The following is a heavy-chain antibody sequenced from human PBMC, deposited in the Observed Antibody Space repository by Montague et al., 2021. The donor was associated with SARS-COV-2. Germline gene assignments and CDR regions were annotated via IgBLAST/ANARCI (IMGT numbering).Heavy chain of an antibody. J-gene: IGHJ4*02. CDR1: GGSVSSSSYY. Sequence: SETLSLTCTISGGSVSSSSYYWNWIRQPPGKGLEWIGYIYYTGSTNYNPSLKSRVTMAVDTSRNQFSLKVNSATAEDTAVYYCARGSHQYCGGGSCYSTFGYGGQGSLVTVSS. V-gene: IGHV4-61*01. CDR3: ARGSHQYCGGGSCYSTFGY. CDR2: IYYTGST. D-gene: IGHD2-15*01.